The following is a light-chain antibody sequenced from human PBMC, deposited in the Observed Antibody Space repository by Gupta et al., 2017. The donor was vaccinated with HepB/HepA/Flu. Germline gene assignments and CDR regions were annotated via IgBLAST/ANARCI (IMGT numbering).Light chain of an antibody. CDR1: SSNIGDNT. CDR2: SNY. J-gene: IGLJ1*01. CDR3: AAWDDSLNGFYV. Sequence: QSVLTHPPSASGTPGQRVTISCSGRSSNIGDNTVNWYQQLPGTAPKLLIYSNYRRPSGVPDRFSGSKSGTSASLAISGLQSEDEADYYCAAWDDSLNGFYVVGTGTKVTVL. V-gene: IGLV1-44*01.